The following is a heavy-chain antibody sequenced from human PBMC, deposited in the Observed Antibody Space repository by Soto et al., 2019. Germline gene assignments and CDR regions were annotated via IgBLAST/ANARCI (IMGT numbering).Heavy chain of an antibody. V-gene: IGHV6-1*01. D-gene: IGHD3-3*01. CDR1: GDSVASNSAG. CDR2: TFYRSKLYN. Sequence: SQTLSRTCVSSGDSVASNSAGWNWIRHSPSRGLEWLGRTFYRSKLYNDYVVSLKGLISINADTSKNQFSLQLNTVAPEDTAVSYCARVEYTECGYPHGMDVCGPGTTVAVSS. CDR3: ARVEYTECGYPHGMDV. J-gene: IGHJ6*02.